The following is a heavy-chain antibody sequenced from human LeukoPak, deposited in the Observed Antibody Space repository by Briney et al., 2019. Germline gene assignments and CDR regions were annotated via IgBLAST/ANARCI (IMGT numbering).Heavy chain of an antibody. Sequence: GGSLRLSCATSGFTFNYYWMSWVRQAPGKGLEWAAIISQDGSEKYYVDSVRGRFTISRDNAKNSLYLQMNSLRAEDTAVYYCARAGSSGSVDYWGQGTLVTVSS. CDR3: ARAGSSGSVDY. CDR2: ISQDGSEK. V-gene: IGHV3-7*04. D-gene: IGHD6-19*01. J-gene: IGHJ4*02. CDR1: GFTFNYYW.